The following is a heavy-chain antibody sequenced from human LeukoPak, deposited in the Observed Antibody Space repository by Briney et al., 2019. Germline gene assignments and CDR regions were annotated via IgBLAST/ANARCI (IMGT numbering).Heavy chain of an antibody. Sequence: GRSLRLSCAASGFTFSSYGMHWVRQAPGKGLEWVAVISNDGSNKYYAASVKGRFTISRDNSKNTLHLQMNSLRAEDTAVYYCAKDQDYYDSSVYYLNYWGQGTLVTVSS. CDR2: ISNDGSNK. V-gene: IGHV3-30*18. J-gene: IGHJ4*02. CDR1: GFTFSSYG. CDR3: AKDQDYYDSSVYYLNY. D-gene: IGHD3-22*01.